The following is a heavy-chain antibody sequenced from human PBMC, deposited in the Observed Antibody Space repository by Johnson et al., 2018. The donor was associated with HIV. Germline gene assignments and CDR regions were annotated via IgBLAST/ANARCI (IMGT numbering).Heavy chain of an antibody. CDR1: GFTFSTFG. CDR2: IRYDGSDK. V-gene: IGHV3-30*02. CDR3: ARGSGVLTGGDSDAFDI. Sequence: QMQLVESGGGVVQPGGSLRLSCSASGFTFSTFGMHWVRQAPGKGLEWVAFIRYDGSDKYYGDSVKGRFTISRDNSKNTLYLQMNSLGAEDTAVYYCARGSGVLTGGDSDAFDIWGQGTMVTVSS. D-gene: IGHD4-17*01. J-gene: IGHJ3*02.